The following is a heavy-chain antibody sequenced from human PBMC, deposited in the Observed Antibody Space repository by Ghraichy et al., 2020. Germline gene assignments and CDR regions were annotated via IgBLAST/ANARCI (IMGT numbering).Heavy chain of an antibody. CDR3: ARGTFDYSREDHGGAFDY. D-gene: IGHD6-13*01. J-gene: IGHJ4*02. V-gene: IGHV3-48*03. Sequence: GGSLRLSCAASGFTFSAYEMNWVRQAPGKGLEWVSYIAGSRDSIYYADSVGGRFTISRDNAKNSLFLQMNSLRAEDTATYYCARGTFDYSREDHGGAFDYWGQGTLVTFSS. CDR2: IAGSRDSI. CDR1: GFTFSAYE.